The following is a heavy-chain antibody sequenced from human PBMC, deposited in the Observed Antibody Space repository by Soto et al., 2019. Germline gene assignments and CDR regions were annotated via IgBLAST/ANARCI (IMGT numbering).Heavy chain of an antibody. J-gene: IGHJ4*01. Sequence: PSETLSLTCTVSGGSISSSSYYWGWIRQPPGKGLEWIGSIYYSGSTYYNPSLKSRVTISVDTSKNQFSLKLSSVTAADTAVYYCARLGSGSYSYYFDSWGQEPWSPSPQ. CDR1: GGSISSSSYY. V-gene: IGHV4-39*01. CDR3: ARLGSGSYSYYFDS. D-gene: IGHD3-10*01. CDR2: IYYSGST.